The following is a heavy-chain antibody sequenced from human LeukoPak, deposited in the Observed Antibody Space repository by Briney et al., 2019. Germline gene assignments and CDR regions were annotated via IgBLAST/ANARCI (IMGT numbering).Heavy chain of an antibody. D-gene: IGHD6-19*01. CDR1: GGSFSGYY. J-gene: IGHJ5*02. V-gene: IGHV4-34*01. CDR2: INHSGST. Sequence: SETLSLTCAVYGGSFSGYYWSWIRQPPGKGLEWIGEINHSGSTNYNPSLKSRVTISVDTSKNQFSLKLSSVTAADTAVYYCVRWYSRGRWFDPWGQGTLVTVSS. CDR3: VRWYSRGRWFDP.